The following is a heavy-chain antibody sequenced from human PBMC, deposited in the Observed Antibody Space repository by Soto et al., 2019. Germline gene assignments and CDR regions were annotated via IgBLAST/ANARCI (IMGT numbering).Heavy chain of an antibody. CDR2: IIPIFGTA. J-gene: IGHJ6*03. V-gene: IGHV1-69*13. Sequence: GASVKVSCKASGGTFGSYAISWVRQAPGQGLEWMGGIIPIFGTANYAQKFQGRVTITADESTSTAYMELSSLRSEDTAVYYCAREGETVTTGGGYYMDVWGKGTTVTVSS. D-gene: IGHD4-17*01. CDR1: GGTFGSYA. CDR3: AREGETVTTGGGYYMDV.